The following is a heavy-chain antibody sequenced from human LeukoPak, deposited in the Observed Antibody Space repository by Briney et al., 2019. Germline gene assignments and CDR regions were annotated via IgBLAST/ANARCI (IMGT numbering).Heavy chain of an antibody. D-gene: IGHD6-6*01. CDR3: ARAPWIAARHSDHFDY. J-gene: IGHJ4*02. CDR1: GYTFTGQY. CDR2: INPNSGGT. Sequence: RASVKVSCKASGYTFTGQYMHWVRQAPGQGLEWMGWINPNSGGTNYAQKFQGRVTMTRDTSIRTAYMELSRLRSDDTAVYYCARAPWIAARHSDHFDYWGQGTLVTVSS. V-gene: IGHV1-2*02.